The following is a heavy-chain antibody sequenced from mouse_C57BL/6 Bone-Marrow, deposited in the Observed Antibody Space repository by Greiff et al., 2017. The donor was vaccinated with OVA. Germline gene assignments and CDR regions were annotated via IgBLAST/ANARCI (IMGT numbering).Heavy chain of an antibody. D-gene: IGHD2-5*01. V-gene: IGHV1-55*01. CDR2: IYPGSGST. Sequence: QVQLQQPGAELVKPGASVKMSCKASGYTFTSYWITWVKQRPGQGLEWIGDIYPGSGSTNYNEKFKSKATLTVDTSSSTAYMQLSSLTSEDSAVYYCARSFYYSNYSFDVWGTGTTVTVSS. CDR1: GYTFTSYW. CDR3: ARSFYYSNYSFDV. J-gene: IGHJ1*03.